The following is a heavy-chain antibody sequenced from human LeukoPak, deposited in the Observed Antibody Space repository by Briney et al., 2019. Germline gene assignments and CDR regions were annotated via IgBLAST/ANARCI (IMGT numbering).Heavy chain of an antibody. CDR3: ARDLMSAVARGWFDP. CDR1: GIALRDYW. CDR2: IKQDGSEE. V-gene: IGHV3-7*01. J-gene: IGHJ5*02. D-gene: IGHD4-23*01. Sequence: GGSLRLSCAGSGIALRDYWMSWVRQVPGKGLEWVANIKQDGSEEYYVDSVKGRFTISRDNAKNSLYLQMNSLRAEDTAVYYCARDLMSAVARGWFDPWGQGTLVTVSS.